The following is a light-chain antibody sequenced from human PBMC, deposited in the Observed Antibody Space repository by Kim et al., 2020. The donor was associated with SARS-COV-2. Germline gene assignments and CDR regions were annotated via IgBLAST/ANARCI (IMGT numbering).Light chain of an antibody. CDR2: DNT. J-gene: IGLJ3*02. CDR1: SSSLGSNY. CDR3: GTWDSSLSVWV. V-gene: IGLV1-51*01. Sequence: GQKVTISCSGSSSSLGSNYMSWYQQLPGTAPKLLIYDNTKRPSGIPDRFSASKSGTSATLAITGLQTGDEADYYCGTWDSSLSVWVFGGGTKVTVL.